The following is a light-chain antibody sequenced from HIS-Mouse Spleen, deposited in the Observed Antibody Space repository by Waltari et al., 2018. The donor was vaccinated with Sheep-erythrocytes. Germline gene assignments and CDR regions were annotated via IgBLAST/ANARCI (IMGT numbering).Light chain of an antibody. CDR1: KLGDKY. CDR3: QAWDSSTAV. CDR2: QAS. Sequence: SYELTQPPSVSVSPGQTASITCSGDKLGDKYACWYQQKPGQSPVLAIYQASKRPSGIPERFSGSNSGNTATLTISGTQAMDEADYYCQAWDSSTAVFGGGTKLTVL. V-gene: IGLV3-1*01. J-gene: IGLJ2*01.